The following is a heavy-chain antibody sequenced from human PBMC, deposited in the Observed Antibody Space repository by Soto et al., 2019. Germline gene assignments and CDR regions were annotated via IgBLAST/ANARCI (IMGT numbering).Heavy chain of an antibody. Sequence: EASVKVSCKASGYTFTSYGISWVRQAPGQGLEWMGWISAYNGNTNYAQKLQGRVTMTTDTSTSTAYMELRSLRSDDTAVYYCARDLRYGGARGDAFDIWGQGTMVTVSS. CDR3: ARDLRYGGARGDAFDI. CDR1: GYTFTSYG. J-gene: IGHJ3*02. D-gene: IGHD4-17*01. V-gene: IGHV1-18*01. CDR2: ISAYNGNT.